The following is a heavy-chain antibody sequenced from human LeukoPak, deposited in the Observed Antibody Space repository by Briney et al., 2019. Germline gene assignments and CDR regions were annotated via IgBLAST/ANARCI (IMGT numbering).Heavy chain of an antibody. Sequence: PSETLSLTCTVSGGSISSYYWSWIRQPPGKGLELIGYIYYSGSTNYNPSLKSRVTISVDTSKNQFSLKLSSVTAADTAVYYCARGDPSSSCLDYWGQGTLVTVSS. CDR3: ARGDPSSSCLDY. V-gene: IGHV4-59*01. J-gene: IGHJ4*02. CDR2: IYYSGST. CDR1: GGSISSYY. D-gene: IGHD6-13*01.